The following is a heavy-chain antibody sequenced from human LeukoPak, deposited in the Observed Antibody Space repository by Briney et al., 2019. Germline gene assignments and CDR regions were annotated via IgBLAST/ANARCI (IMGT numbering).Heavy chain of an antibody. CDR1: GGSVSSGSYY. D-gene: IGHD1-26*01. V-gene: IGHV4-30-4*08. J-gene: IGHJ4*02. Sequence: SETLSLTCTVSGGSVSSGSYYWSWIRQPPGKGLEWIGYIYYTGITSYDPSLKSRVIISEDTSKNQFSLKLTSVTAADTAVYYCARASYVGAPITLGDWGQGNLVTVSS. CDR2: IYYTGIT. CDR3: ARASYVGAPITLGD.